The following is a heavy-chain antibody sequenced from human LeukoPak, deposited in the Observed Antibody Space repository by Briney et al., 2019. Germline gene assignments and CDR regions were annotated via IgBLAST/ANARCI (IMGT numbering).Heavy chain of an antibody. J-gene: IGHJ4*02. Sequence: GGSLRLSCAASGVTFGSYAMNWVRQAPGRGLEWVSAISGYGGSTYYADSVKGRFTISRDNSKNTLYLQMNSLRAEDTAVYFCASGVTLMQLGLHYFDSWGQGTLVTVSS. CDR3: ASGVTLMQLGLHYFDS. V-gene: IGHV3-23*01. CDR1: GVTFGSYA. D-gene: IGHD6-13*01. CDR2: ISGYGGST.